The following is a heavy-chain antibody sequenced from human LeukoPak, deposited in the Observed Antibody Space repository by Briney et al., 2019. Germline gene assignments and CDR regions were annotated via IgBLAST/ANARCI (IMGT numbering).Heavy chain of an antibody. CDR2: IWYDGSNK. CDR3: ARDHSRGWYSDYFDY. V-gene: IGHV3-33*01. D-gene: IGHD6-19*01. J-gene: IGHJ4*02. CDR1: GFTLSSYG. Sequence: AGGSLRLSCAASGFTLSSYGMHWVRQAPGKGLEWVAVIWYDGSNKYYADSVKGRFTISRDNSKNTLYLQMNSLRAEDTAVYYCARDHSRGWYSDYFDYWGQGTLVTVSS.